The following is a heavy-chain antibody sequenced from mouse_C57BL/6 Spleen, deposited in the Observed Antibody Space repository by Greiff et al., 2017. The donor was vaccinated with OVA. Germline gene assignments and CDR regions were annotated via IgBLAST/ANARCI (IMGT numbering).Heavy chain of an antibody. V-gene: IGHV5-17*01. CDR2: ISSGSSTI. Sequence: VESGGGLVKPGGSLKLSCAASGFTFSDYGMHWVRQAPEKGLEWVAYISSGSSTIYYADTVKGRFTISRDNAKKTLFLQMTSLRSEDTAMYYCARHIVPYSKDAMDYWGQGTSVTVSS. J-gene: IGHJ4*01. CDR1: GFTFSDYG. CDR3: ARHIVPYSKDAMDY. D-gene: IGHD2-5*01.